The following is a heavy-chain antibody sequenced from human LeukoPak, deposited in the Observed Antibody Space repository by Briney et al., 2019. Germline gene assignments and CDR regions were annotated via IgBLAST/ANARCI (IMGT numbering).Heavy chain of an antibody. CDR3: ARVPYYGSGSRDY. CDR2: INPNSGGT. Sequence: GSSVKVSCKASGGTFSSYAISWVRQAPGQGLEWMGWINPNSGGTNYAQKFQGRVTMTRDTSISTAYMELSRLRSDDTAVYYCARVPYYGSGSRDYWGQGTLVTVSS. CDR1: GGTFSSYA. J-gene: IGHJ4*02. D-gene: IGHD3-10*01. V-gene: IGHV1-2*02.